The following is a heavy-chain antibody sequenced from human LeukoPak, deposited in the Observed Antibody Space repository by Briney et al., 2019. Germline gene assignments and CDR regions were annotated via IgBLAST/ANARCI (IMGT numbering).Heavy chain of an antibody. CDR3: ARDKSGYSYSPFDY. CDR1: GYTFTGYY. D-gene: IGHD5-18*01. V-gene: IGHV1-2*02. Sequence: GASVQVSCKASGYTFTGYYMHWVRQAPGQGLEWMGWINPNSGGTNYAQKFQGRVTMTRDTSISTAYMELSRLRSDDTAVYYCARDKSGYSYSPFDYWSQGTLVTVSS. J-gene: IGHJ4*02. CDR2: INPNSGGT.